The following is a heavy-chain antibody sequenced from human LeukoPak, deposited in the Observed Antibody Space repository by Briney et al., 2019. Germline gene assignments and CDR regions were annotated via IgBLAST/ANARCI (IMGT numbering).Heavy chain of an antibody. Sequence: GASVTVSCKASGGTFSSYAISWVRQAPGQGLEWMGGIIPIFGTANYAQKFQGRVTITTDESTSTAYMELSSLRSEDTAVYYCARGGSYDFWSGNYYYYYMDVWGKGTTVTVSS. CDR3: ARGGSYDFWSGNYYYYYMDV. D-gene: IGHD3-3*01. V-gene: IGHV1-69*05. CDR1: GGTFSSYA. J-gene: IGHJ6*03. CDR2: IIPIFGTA.